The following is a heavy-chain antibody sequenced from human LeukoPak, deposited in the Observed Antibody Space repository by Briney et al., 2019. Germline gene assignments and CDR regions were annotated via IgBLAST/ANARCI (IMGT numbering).Heavy chain of an antibody. CDR1: GYTFTGYY. D-gene: IGHD3-22*01. Sequence: ASVKVSCKASGYTFTGYYMHWVRQAPGQGLEWMGRIIPILGTANYAQKFQGRVTITTDESTSTAYMELSSLRSEDTAVYYCARTAQYSSGYPYYFDYWGQGTLVTVSS. CDR2: IIPILGTA. CDR3: ARTAQYSSGYPYYFDY. J-gene: IGHJ4*02. V-gene: IGHV1-69*11.